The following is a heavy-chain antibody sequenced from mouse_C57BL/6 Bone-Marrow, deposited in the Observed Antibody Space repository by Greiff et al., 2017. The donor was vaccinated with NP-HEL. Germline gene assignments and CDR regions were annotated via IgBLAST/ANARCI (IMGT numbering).Heavy chain of an antibody. D-gene: IGHD1-1*01. V-gene: IGHV1-55*01. CDR1: GYTFTSYW. CDR3: ARYPLYYDGSSYGFAY. Sequence: QVQLQQPGAELVKPGASVKMSCKASGYTFTSYWITWVKQRPGQGLEWIGDIYPGSGSTNYNEKFKSKATLTVDTSSSTAYMQLSSLTSEDSAVYYCARYPLYYDGSSYGFAYWGQGTLVTVSA. J-gene: IGHJ3*01. CDR2: IYPGSGST.